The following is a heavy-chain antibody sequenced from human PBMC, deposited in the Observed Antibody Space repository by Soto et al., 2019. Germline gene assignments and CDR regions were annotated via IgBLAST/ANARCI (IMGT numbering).Heavy chain of an antibody. V-gene: IGHV1-46*01. CDR1: GYTFTSYY. CDR2: INPSGGST. Sequence: GASVKVSCKASGYTFTSYYMHWVRQAPGQGLEWMGIINPSGGSTSYAQKFQGRVTMTRDTSISTAYMELSRLRSDDTAVYYCARASSPHSVVAATDYYYYGMDVWGQGTTVTVSS. J-gene: IGHJ6*02. D-gene: IGHD5-12*01. CDR3: ARASSPHSVVAATDYYYYGMDV.